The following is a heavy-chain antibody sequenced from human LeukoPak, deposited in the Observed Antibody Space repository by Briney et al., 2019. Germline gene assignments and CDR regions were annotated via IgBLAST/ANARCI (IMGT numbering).Heavy chain of an antibody. J-gene: IGHJ4*02. D-gene: IGHD6-13*01. V-gene: IGHV3-48*04. CDR3: ARVTGLQLVQGLDY. Sequence: PGGSLRLSCAASGFSFSNYNMNWVRQAPGKGLERVSYISSSSTTIYYADSVKGRFTISRDNAKNSLYLQMNSLRAEDTAVYYCARVTGLQLVQGLDYWGQGTLVTVSS. CDR2: ISSSSTTI. CDR1: GFSFSNYN.